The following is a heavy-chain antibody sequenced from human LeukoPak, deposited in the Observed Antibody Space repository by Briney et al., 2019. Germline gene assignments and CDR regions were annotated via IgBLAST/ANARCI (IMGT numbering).Heavy chain of an antibody. CDR1: GGSFSGYY. Sequence: SETLSLTCAVYGGSFSGYYWSWIRQPPGKGLEWIGEINHSGSTNYNPSLKSRVTISVDTSKNQFSLKLSSVTAADTAVYYCARHGPSGYDFWSGYTHNWFDPWGQGTLVTVSS. J-gene: IGHJ5*02. D-gene: IGHD3-3*01. CDR2: INHSGST. V-gene: IGHV4-34*01. CDR3: ARHGPSGYDFWSGYTHNWFDP.